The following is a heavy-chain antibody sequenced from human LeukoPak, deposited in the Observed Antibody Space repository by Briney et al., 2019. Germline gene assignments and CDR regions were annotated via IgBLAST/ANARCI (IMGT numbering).Heavy chain of an antibody. Sequence: PGGSLRLSCAASGFTFSSYWMTWVRQAPGKGLEWVANIKQDGSEKYYVDSVKGRFTISRDNAKNSLYLQMNSLRAEDTAVYYCARGYGAPLDYFDYWGQGTLVTVSS. V-gene: IGHV3-7*01. J-gene: IGHJ4*02. CDR2: IKQDGSEK. CDR3: ARGYGAPLDYFDY. D-gene: IGHD4-17*01. CDR1: GFTFSSYW.